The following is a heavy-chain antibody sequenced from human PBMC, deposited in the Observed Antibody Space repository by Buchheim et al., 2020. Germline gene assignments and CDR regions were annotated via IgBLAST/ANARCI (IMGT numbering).Heavy chain of an antibody. D-gene: IGHD2-15*01. CDR1: GVSISSNNW. V-gene: IGHV4-4*02. CDR2: IYHVGSS. Sequence: QVQLQESGPGLVKPSGTLSLTCAVSGVSISSNNWWSWVRQPPGKGLEWIGEIYHVGSSNYNPSLKSRVTRSVDKYKNKFVLKLSSVTAADTAIYYCARAPPCYSCYFDYWGQG. CDR3: ARAPPCYSCYFDY. J-gene: IGHJ4*02.